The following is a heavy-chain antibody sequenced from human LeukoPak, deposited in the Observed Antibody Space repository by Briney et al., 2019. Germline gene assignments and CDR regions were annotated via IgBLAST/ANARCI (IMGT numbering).Heavy chain of an antibody. CDR3: ARGAAMVTYYFDY. D-gene: IGHD5-18*01. V-gene: IGHV4-34*01. CDR2: INHSGST. Sequence: SETLSLTCAVYGGSFSGYYWSWIRQPPGKGLEWIGEINHSGSTNYNPSLKSRVTISVDTSKNQFSLKLSSVTAADTAVYYCARGAAMVTYYFDYWGQGTLVTVSS. CDR1: GGSFSGYY. J-gene: IGHJ4*02.